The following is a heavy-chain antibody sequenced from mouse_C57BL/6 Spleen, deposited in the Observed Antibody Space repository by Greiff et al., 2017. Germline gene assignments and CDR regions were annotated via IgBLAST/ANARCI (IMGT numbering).Heavy chain of an antibody. CDR3: ARGVTTVVATAWFAY. D-gene: IGHD1-1*01. CDR1: GYTFTSYG. J-gene: IGHJ3*01. Sequence: VQLQQSGAELARPGASVKLSCKASGYTFTSYGLSWVKQRTGQGLEWIGEIYPRSGNTYYNEKFKGKATLTADKSSSTAYMELRSLTSEDSAVYFCARGVTTVVATAWFAYWGQGTLVTVSA. CDR2: IYPRSGNT. V-gene: IGHV1-81*01.